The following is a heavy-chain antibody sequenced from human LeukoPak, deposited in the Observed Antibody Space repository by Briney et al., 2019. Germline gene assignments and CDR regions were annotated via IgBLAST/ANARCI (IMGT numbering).Heavy chain of an antibody. Sequence: SETLSLTCTASGGSISDYYWSWIRQSPGKGLEWIGYIYYTGSSNYNPSLSSRVTMSVDTSRNQFSLKLSSVTAADTAIYYCARADCSSTSCYAWRDAFHIWGPGTMVTVFS. J-gene: IGHJ3*02. D-gene: IGHD2-2*01. CDR2: IYYTGSS. CDR1: GGSISDYY. V-gene: IGHV4-59*01. CDR3: ARADCSSTSCYAWRDAFHI.